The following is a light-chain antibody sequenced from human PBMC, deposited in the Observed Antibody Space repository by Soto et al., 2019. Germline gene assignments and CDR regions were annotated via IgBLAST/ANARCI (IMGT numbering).Light chain of an antibody. CDR1: SSDVGGYNY. V-gene: IGLV2-14*01. CDR2: EVT. Sequence: QSALTQPASVSGSPGQSITISCTGTSSDVGGYNYVSWYQQHPDKAPKLMIYEVTNRPSGVSNRFFGSKSGNTASLTISGLQAEDEAEYYRSSYTNSGTYVFGPGTKLTVL. J-gene: IGLJ1*01. CDR3: SSYTNSGTYV.